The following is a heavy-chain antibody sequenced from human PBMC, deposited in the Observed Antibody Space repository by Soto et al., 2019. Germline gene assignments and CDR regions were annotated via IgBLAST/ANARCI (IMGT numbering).Heavy chain of an antibody. CDR3: VRDRYSSSGWFDP. J-gene: IGHJ5*02. V-gene: IGHV6-1*01. CDR1: GDSVSSYSAA. CDR2: TYYRSRFFS. Sequence: QTLSLTCAISGDSVSSYSAAWNWIRQSPSGGLEWLGRTYYRSRFFSDYAESVKSRIIINPDTSKNQFSLQLKSVTPEDTAVYYCVRDRYSSSGWFDPWGQGTPVTVS. D-gene: IGHD3-10*01.